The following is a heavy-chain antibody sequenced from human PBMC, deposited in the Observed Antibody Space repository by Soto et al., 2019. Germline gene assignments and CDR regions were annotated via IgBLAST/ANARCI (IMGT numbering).Heavy chain of an antibody. J-gene: IGHJ4*02. CDR2: IYYSKSA. V-gene: IGHV4-39*01. Sequence: QLQLQESGPGLVKPSETLSLTCNVSGGSITTTNYYWGWIRQPPGEGLEWIGCIYYSKSAYYNPSLKSRVTISVDTSNTQFSLKMTSVTAADAAMYYCVTDLSGGYFFDHWGQGTLVTVSS. CDR3: VTDLSGGYFFDH. CDR1: GGSITTTNYY.